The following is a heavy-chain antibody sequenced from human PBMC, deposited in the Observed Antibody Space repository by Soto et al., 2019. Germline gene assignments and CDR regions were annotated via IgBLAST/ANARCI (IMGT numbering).Heavy chain of an antibody. Sequence: QVQLQQWGAGLLKPSETLSLTCAVYGGSFSGYYWSWIRQPPGKGLEWIGEINHSGSTNYNPSLKSRVTISVDTSKNPFALKLSSVTAADTAVYSCAREPAGVIAAAGPGWFDPWGQGTLVTVSS. CDR3: AREPAGVIAAAGPGWFDP. J-gene: IGHJ5*02. CDR1: GGSFSGYY. CDR2: INHSGST. D-gene: IGHD6-13*01. V-gene: IGHV4-34*01.